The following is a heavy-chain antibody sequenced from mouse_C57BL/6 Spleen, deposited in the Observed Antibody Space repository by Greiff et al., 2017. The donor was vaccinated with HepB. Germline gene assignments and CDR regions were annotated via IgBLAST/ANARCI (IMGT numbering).Heavy chain of an antibody. CDR3: ARVEGDY. V-gene: IGHV1-43*01. Sequence: EVQRVESGPELVKPGASVKISCKASGYSFTGYYMHWVKQSSEKSLEWIGEINPSTGGTSYNQKFKGKATLTVDKSSSTAYMQLKSLTSEDSAVYYCARVEGDYWGQGTTLTVSS. J-gene: IGHJ2*01. CDR1: GYSFTGYY. CDR2: INPSTGGT.